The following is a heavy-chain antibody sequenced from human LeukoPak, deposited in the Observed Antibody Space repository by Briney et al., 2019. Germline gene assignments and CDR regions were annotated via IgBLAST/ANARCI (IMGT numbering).Heavy chain of an antibody. D-gene: IGHD3-3*01. V-gene: IGHV4-30-4*08. CDR1: GGSISSGDYY. CDR3: ARGNYDFWSGYRYFDY. J-gene: IGHJ4*02. CDR2: IYYSGST. Sequence: PSETLSLICTVSGGSISSGDYYWSWIRQPPGKGLEWIGYIYYSGSTYYNPSLKSRVTISVDTSKNQFSLKLSSVTAADTAVYYCARGNYDFWSGYRYFDYWGQGTLVTVSS.